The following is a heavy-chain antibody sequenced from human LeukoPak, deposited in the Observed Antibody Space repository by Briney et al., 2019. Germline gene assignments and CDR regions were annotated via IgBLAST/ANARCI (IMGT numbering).Heavy chain of an antibody. CDR2: ISYDESNK. D-gene: IGHD1-14*01. J-gene: IGHJ6*02. CDR3: ARDPPPPPYNYVMDV. V-gene: IGHV3-30-3*01. Sequence: GGSLRLSCAASGFTFSTYAMHWVRQAPGKGLEGVAVISYDESNKYYADSVKGRFTISRDNSKNTLYLQMNSLRAEDTAVYYCARDPPPPPYNYVMDVWGQGTTVTVSS. CDR1: GFTFSTYA.